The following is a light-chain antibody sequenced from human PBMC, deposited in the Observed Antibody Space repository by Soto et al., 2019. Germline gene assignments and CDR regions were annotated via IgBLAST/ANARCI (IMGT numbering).Light chain of an antibody. CDR3: QQYYSYPPIT. J-gene: IGKJ5*01. Sequence: DIQVTHSPSSLSSSVRERVTITCRASERISGSLNWYQQKPGKAPKLLIYGASTLQSGVPSRFSGSGSGTDFTLTISCLQSEDFATYYCQQYYSYPPITFGQGTRLEIK. CDR2: GAS. V-gene: IGKV1-39*01. CDR1: ERISGS.